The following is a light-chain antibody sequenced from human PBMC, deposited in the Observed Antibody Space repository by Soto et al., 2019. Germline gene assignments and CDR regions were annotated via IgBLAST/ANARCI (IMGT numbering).Light chain of an antibody. CDR1: ISNIGAYYD. Sequence: QSVLTQPPSVSGAPGQRVTISCTGTISNIGAYYDVHWYQQHPGTGPRLLIYGNNRRPSGVPDRFSGSRSGSSASLAITGLQPEDEADYYCQSYATGVTGSWVFGGGTKLTVL. V-gene: IGLV1-40*01. CDR3: QSYATGVTGSWV. J-gene: IGLJ3*02. CDR2: GNN.